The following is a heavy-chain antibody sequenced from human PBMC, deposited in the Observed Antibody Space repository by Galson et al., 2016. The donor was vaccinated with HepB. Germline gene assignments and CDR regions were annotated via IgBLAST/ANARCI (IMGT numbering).Heavy chain of an antibody. Sequence: SLRLSCAPSGFIFTTYALNWVRQAPGKGREWISYIDNSGGAIYYTDSVRGRFTISSDNAKNSLYLQMNSLRDEDTAVYYCATGLTTFEHWGQGTLVTVSS. D-gene: IGHD4-11*01. CDR1: GFIFTTYA. V-gene: IGHV3-48*02. J-gene: IGHJ4*02. CDR2: IDNSGGAI. CDR3: ATGLTTFEH.